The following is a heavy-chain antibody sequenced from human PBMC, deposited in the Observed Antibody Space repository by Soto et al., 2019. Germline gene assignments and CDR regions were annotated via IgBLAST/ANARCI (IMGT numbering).Heavy chain of an antibody. Sequence: SGPTLVNPTETLTLTCTFSGFSLTSPGMCVSWIRQPAGKALEWLALIERDDDDKYYSTSLKTRLTISKDTRKNQVVLTMANMDPADTDTYYCARSIRGPRRFNGMDVWGQGTTVTVSS. V-gene: IGHV2-70*13. D-gene: IGHD1-20*01. CDR2: IERDDDDK. CDR1: GFSLTSPGMC. CDR3: ARSIRGPRRFNGMDV. J-gene: IGHJ6*02.